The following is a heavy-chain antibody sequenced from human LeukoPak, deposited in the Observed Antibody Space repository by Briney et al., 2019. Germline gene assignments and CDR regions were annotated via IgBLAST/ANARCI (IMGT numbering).Heavy chain of an antibody. Sequence: PGGSLRLSCAASGFTFSSYWMHWVRQAPGKGLEWVAFIRYDGSNKYYADSVKGRFTISRDNSKNTLYLQMNSLRAEDTAVYYCAKGYGDLFYFDYWGQGTLVTVSS. CDR3: AKGYGDLFYFDY. D-gene: IGHD4-17*01. CDR1: GFTFSSYW. CDR2: IRYDGSNK. J-gene: IGHJ4*02. V-gene: IGHV3-30*02.